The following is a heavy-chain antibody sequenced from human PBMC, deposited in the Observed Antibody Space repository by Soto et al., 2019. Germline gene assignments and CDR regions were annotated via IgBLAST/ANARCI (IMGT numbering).Heavy chain of an antibody. V-gene: IGHV3-9*01. J-gene: IGHJ5*02. CDR1: GFTFDDYA. D-gene: IGHD2-15*01. CDR3: AKGPKDIVDYNWFDP. Sequence: GGSLRLSCAASGFTFDDYAMHWVRQAPGKGLEWVSGISWNSGSIGYADSVKGRFTISRDNAKNSLYLQMNSLRAEDTALYYCAKGPKDIVDYNWFDPWGQGTLVTVSS. CDR2: ISWNSGSI.